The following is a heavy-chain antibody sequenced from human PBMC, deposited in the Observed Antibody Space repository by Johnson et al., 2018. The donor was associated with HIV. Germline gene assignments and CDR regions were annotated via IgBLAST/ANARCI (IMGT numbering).Heavy chain of an antibody. V-gene: IGHV3-30-3*01. J-gene: IGHJ3*02. CDR2: LSVDGYIK. CDR1: GFTFSTSV. CDR3: VRGWHTSGRCDVFDI. Sequence: QVQLVESGGGLVQPGGSLRLSCAASGFTFSTSVMHWFRRAPGKGLEWVSGLSVDGYIKYYANSVTGRFTISRDNSDNFLYLYMNRLRTDDTAVYYCVRGWHTSGRCDVFDIWGQGTTVIVSS. D-gene: IGHD6-19*01.